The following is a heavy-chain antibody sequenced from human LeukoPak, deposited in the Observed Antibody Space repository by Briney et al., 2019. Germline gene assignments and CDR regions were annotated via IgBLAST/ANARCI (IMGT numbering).Heavy chain of an antibody. Sequence: GGSLRLSCAASGFTFRSYAMSWVRQAPGKGLEWVSAISGSGGSTYYAGSVKGRLPRSRNNSTNTLYLQMNSLRADGTAVYYCAKVRGSSWYYSGWGQGTLVTVS. CDR2: ISGSGGST. CDR1: GFTFRSYA. CDR3: AKVRGSSWYYSG. V-gene: IGHV3-23*01. D-gene: IGHD6-13*01. J-gene: IGHJ4*02.